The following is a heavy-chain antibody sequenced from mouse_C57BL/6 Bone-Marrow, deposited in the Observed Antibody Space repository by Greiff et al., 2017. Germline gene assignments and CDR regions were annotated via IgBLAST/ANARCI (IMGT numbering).Heavy chain of an antibody. J-gene: IGHJ1*03. V-gene: IGHV1-55*01. CDR3: ARPYYSSDWYFDV. D-gene: IGHD2-5*01. CDR1: GYTFTSYW. CDR2: IYPGSGST. Sequence: QVQLQQPGAELVKPGASVKMSCKASGYTFTSYWITWVKQRPGQGLEWIGDIYPGSGSTNYNEKFKSKATLTVDTSSSTAYMQLSSLTSEDSAVYYCARPYYSSDWYFDVWGTGTAVTVSS.